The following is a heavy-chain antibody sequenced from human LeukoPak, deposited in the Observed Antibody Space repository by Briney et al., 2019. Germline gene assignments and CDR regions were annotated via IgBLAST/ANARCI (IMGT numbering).Heavy chain of an antibody. J-gene: IGHJ5*02. CDR3: ARTRFWSGYLSLNWFDP. D-gene: IGHD3-3*01. CDR2: INHSGST. V-gene: IGHV4-34*01. CDR1: GGSFSGYY. Sequence: SETLSLTCAVYGGSFSGYYRSWIRQPPGKGLEWIGEINHSGSTNYNPSLKSRVTISVDTSKNQFSLKLSSVTAADTAVHYCARTRFWSGYLSLNWFDPWGQGTLVTVSS.